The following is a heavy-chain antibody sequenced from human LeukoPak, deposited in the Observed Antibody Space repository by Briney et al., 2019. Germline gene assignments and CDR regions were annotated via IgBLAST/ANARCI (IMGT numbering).Heavy chain of an antibody. J-gene: IGHJ6*03. V-gene: IGHV3-23*01. D-gene: IGHD3-16*01. CDR3: AKAHSPQGGYYYYMDV. CDR2: ISGSGGST. Sequence: GGSLRLSCAASGFTFSSYGMSWVRQAPGKGLEWVSAISGSGGSTYYADSVKGRFTISRDNSKNTLYLQMNSLRAEDTAVYYCAKAHSPQGGYYYYMDVWGKGTTVTISS. CDR1: GFTFSSYG.